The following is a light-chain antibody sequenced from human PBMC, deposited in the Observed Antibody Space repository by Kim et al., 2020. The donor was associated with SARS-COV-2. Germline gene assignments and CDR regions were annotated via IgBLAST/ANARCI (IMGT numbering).Light chain of an antibody. CDR3: LQHSSDTWT. V-gene: IGKV1-6*01. Sequence: AIQMTQSPSSLSATVGHRVTITCRESQGIGNDLGWYQQKPGKAPRLLIYAASGLQSGVPSRFSGSRSGTDFTLTISSLQPEDVAAYYYLQHSSDTWTFGQGTKEDIK. J-gene: IGKJ1*01. CDR1: QGIGND. CDR2: AAS.